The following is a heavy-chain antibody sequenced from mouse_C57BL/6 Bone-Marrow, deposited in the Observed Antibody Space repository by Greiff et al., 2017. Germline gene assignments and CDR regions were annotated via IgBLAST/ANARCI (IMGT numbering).Heavy chain of an antibody. D-gene: IGHD2-10*01. CDR2: TFYSGIT. CDR3: ARMGPYYYYAMDY. J-gene: IGHJ4*01. Sequence: EVQVVESGPSLVRPSQTLSLTCTVTGFSINSDCYWIWIRQFPGNKLEYIGYTFYSGITYYNPSLESRTYITRDTSKNQFSLKLSSVTTEDTATYYCARMGPYYYYAMDYWGQGTSVTVSS. CDR1: GFSINSDCY. V-gene: IGHV3-3*01.